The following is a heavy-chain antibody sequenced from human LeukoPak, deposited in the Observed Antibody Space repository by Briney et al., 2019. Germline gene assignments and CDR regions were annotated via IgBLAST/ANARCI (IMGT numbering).Heavy chain of an antibody. D-gene: IGHD3-22*01. CDR3: ARGRPHYYDSSGYYPTPYYFDY. CDR1: GGSFSGYY. Sequence: SETLSLTCAVYGGSFSGYYWSWIRQPPGKGLVWIGEINHSGSTNYNPSLKSRVTISVDTSKNQFSLKLSSVTAADTAVYYCARGRPHYYDSSGYYPTPYYFDYWGQGTLVTVSS. V-gene: IGHV4-34*01. CDR2: INHSGST. J-gene: IGHJ4*02.